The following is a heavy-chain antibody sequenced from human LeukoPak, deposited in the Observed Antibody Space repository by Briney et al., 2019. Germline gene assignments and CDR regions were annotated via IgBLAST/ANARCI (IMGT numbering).Heavy chain of an antibody. CDR2: ISAYNGNT. CDR3: ARADDYSLLYYFDY. Sequence: ASVKVSCKASGYTFTSYGISWVRQAPGQGLEWMGWISAYNGNTNYAQKLQGRVTMTTDTSTSTAYMGLRSLRSDDTAVYYCARADDYSLLYYFDYWGQGTLVTVSS. D-gene: IGHD4-11*01. V-gene: IGHV1-18*01. J-gene: IGHJ4*02. CDR1: GYTFTSYG.